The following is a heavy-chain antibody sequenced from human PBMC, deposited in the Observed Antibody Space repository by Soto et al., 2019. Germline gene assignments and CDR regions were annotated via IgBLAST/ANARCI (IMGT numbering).Heavy chain of an antibody. V-gene: IGHV3-48*01. CDR3: VRDVRAAGAGGWFDP. Sequence: EVQLVESGGGLVQPGGSLRLSCAASGFTFSSYSMHWVRQAPGTGLEWVSYIRSSSGTIYYADSVKGRFTISRDNAKNSLYLQMNSLRAEDTAVYYCVRDVRAAGAGGWFDPWGEGTMVTVS. J-gene: IGHJ5*02. CDR1: GFTFSSYS. D-gene: IGHD6-13*01. CDR2: IRSSSGTI.